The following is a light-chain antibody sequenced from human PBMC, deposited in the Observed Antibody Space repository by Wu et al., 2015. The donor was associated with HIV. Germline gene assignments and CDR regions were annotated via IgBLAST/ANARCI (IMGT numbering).Light chain of an antibody. CDR2: AAS. CDR1: QSISSY. Sequence: DIQMTQSPSSLSASVGDRVTITCRASQSISSYLNWYQQKPGKAPNLLIYAASSLQSGVPSRFSGSGSGTDFTLTITSLQPEDFATYYCQQSYYTPSTFGQGTRLEI. J-gene: IGKJ5*01. CDR3: QQSYYTPST. V-gene: IGKV1-39*01.